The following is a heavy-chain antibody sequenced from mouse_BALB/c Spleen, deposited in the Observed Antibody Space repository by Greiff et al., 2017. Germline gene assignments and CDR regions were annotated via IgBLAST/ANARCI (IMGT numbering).Heavy chain of an antibody. V-gene: IGHV5-12-1*01. J-gene: IGHJ3*01. CDR3: ASSYYYGSSSWFAY. CDR2: ISSGGGST. CDR1: GFAFSSYD. D-gene: IGHD1-1*01. Sequence: EVKLEESGGGLVKPGGSLKLSCAASGFAFSSYDMSWVRQTPEKRLEWVAYISSGGGSTYYPDTVKGRFTISRDNAKNTLYLQMSSLKSEDTAMYYCASSYYYGSSSWFAYWGQGTLVTVSA.